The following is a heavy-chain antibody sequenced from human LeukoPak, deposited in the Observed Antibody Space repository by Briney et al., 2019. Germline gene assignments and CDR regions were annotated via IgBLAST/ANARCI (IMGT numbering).Heavy chain of an antibody. CDR1: GGSISSYY. CDR2: IYYSWST. J-gene: IGHJ4*02. CDR3: ARAHPPFDY. V-gene: IGHV4-59*01. Sequence: SGTLSLTCTVSGGSISSYYWSWIRQPPGKGLEWIGYIYYSWSTNYNPSLKSRVTISVDTSKNQFSLKLSSVTAADTAVYYCARAHPPFDYWGQGTLVTVSS.